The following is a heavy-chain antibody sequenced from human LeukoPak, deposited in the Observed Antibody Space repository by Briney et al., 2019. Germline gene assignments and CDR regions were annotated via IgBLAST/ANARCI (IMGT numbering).Heavy chain of an antibody. CDR2: IRYDGSNK. Sequence: GGSLRLSCAASGFTFSSYGMHWVRQAPGKGLEWGAFIRYDGSNKYYADSVKGRFTISRDNSKNTLYLQMNSLRAEDTAVYYCAKRGEYCSSTSCFDYWGQGTLVTVSS. D-gene: IGHD2-2*01. CDR1: GFTFSSYG. V-gene: IGHV3-30*02. J-gene: IGHJ4*02. CDR3: AKRGEYCSSTSCFDY.